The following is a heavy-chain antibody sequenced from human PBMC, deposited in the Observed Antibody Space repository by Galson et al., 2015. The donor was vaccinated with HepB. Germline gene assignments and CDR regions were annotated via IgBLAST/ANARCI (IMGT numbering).Heavy chain of an antibody. Sequence: SVKVSCKASGGTFSSYAISWVRQAPGQGLEWMGGIIPILGIANYAQKFQGRVTITADKSTSTAYMELSSLRSEDTAVYYCARERGPGIAAAGMLDPWGQGTLVTVSS. V-gene: IGHV1-69*10. D-gene: IGHD6-13*01. CDR1: GGTFSSYA. J-gene: IGHJ5*02. CDR3: ARERGPGIAAAGMLDP. CDR2: IIPILGIA.